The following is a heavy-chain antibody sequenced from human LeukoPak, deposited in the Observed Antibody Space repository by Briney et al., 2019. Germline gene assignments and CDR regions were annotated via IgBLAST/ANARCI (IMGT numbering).Heavy chain of an antibody. J-gene: IGHJ4*02. Sequence: PGGSLRLSCAASGFTFSSYWMSWVRQAPGKGLEWVSVIYSGGSTYYADSVKGRFTISRDNSKNTLYLQMNSLRAEDTAVYYCARVGSSLNLLWGQGTLVTVSS. CDR3: ARVGSSLNLL. D-gene: IGHD2-15*01. V-gene: IGHV3-66*01. CDR2: IYSGGST. CDR1: GFTFSSYW.